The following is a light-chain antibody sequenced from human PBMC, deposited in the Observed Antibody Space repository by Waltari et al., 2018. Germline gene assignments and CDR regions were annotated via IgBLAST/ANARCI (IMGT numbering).Light chain of an antibody. CDR1: ASDVAFYNY. CDR3: NSYTGSSSWV. J-gene: IGLJ3*02. V-gene: IGLV2-14*03. Sequence: QSALTQPASVSGSPGQSITISCTGTASDVAFYNYVSWYQQHPGQAPKVIIYDFSVRPAGVSKRFSGSKSGDTAYLTISGLQAEDEAGYYCNSYTGSSSWVFGGGTKLTIL. CDR2: DFS.